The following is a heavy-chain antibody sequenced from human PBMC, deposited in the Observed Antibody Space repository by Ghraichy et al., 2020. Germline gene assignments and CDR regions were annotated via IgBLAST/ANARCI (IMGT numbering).Heavy chain of an antibody. D-gene: IGHD6-13*01. V-gene: IGHV4-59*01. Sequence: SETLSLTCTVSGGSISSYYWSWIRQPPGKGLEWIGYIYYSGSTTYNPSLKSRVTISVDTSKNQFSLKLSSVTAADTAVYYCARALRIAAAGRYWYFDLWGRGTLVTVSS. CDR1: GGSISSYY. CDR2: IYYSGST. CDR3: ARALRIAAAGRYWYFDL. J-gene: IGHJ2*01.